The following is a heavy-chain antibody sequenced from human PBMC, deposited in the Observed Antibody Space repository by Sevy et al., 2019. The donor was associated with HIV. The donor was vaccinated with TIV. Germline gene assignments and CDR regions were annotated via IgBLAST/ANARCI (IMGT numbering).Heavy chain of an antibody. Sequence: GGSPRLSCAASGSTFISYVMTWVRQAPGKGLEWFSTISASGGSTYYADSVKGRFIISRDNSKNTVDLQMNSLRAGDTAVYYCAKEDSGGYLYWGQGTLVTVSS. CDR2: ISASGGST. D-gene: IGHD3-22*01. CDR3: AKEDSGGYLY. V-gene: IGHV3-23*01. CDR1: GSTFISYV. J-gene: IGHJ4*02.